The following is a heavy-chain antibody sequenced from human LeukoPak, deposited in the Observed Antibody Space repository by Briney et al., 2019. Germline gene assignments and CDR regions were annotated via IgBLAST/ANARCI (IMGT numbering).Heavy chain of an antibody. CDR3: ARVIGWDEPFDI. J-gene: IGHJ3*02. Sequence: GGSLRLSCAASGFTFSSYAMSWVRQAPGKGLEWVSRINTDGSTNYADSVKGRFTVSRDNAKNTLYLQMNSLRAEDTAVYYCARVIGWDEPFDIWGQGTMVTVSS. CDR1: GFTFSSYA. V-gene: IGHV3-74*01. D-gene: IGHD1-26*01. CDR2: INTDGST.